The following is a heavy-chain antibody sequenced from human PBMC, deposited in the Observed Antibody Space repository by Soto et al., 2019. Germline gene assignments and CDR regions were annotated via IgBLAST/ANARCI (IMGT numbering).Heavy chain of an antibody. J-gene: IGHJ6*03. D-gene: IGHD3-3*01. V-gene: IGHV1-8*01. CDR3: ARGRGPNYDFWSGSYMDV. Sequence: GASVKVSCKASGYTFTSYDINWVRQATGQGLEWMGWMNPNSGNTGYAQKFQGRVTMTRNTSISTAYMELSSLRSEDTAVYYCARGRGPNYDFWSGSYMDVWGKGTSVTVSS. CDR2: MNPNSGNT. CDR1: GYTFTSYD.